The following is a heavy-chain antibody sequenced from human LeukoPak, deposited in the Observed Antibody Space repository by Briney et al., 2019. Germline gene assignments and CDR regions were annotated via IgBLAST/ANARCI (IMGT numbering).Heavy chain of an antibody. V-gene: IGHV3-23*01. Sequence: PGGSLRLSCSASGFTFSSYAMSWVRQAPGKGLEWVSVISGSGGSTYYADSVKGRFTISRDNSKNTLYLQMNSLRAEDTAVYYCQRETDAFDIWGQGTMVTVSS. CDR2: ISGSGGST. D-gene: IGHD1-26*01. J-gene: IGHJ3*02. CDR1: GFTFSSYA. CDR3: QRETDAFDI.